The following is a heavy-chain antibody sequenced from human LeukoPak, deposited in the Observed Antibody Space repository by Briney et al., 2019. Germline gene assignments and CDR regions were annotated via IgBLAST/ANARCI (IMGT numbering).Heavy chain of an antibody. CDR1: GGSFSGYY. Sequence: PSETLSLTCAVYGGSFSGYYWSWIRQPPGKGLEWIGEINHSGSTNYNPSLKSRVTISVDTSKNQFSLKLSSVTAADTAVYYCARVIRDTAMVKEYFDYWGQGTLVTVSS. CDR2: INHSGST. V-gene: IGHV4-34*01. J-gene: IGHJ4*02. CDR3: ARVIRDTAMVKEYFDY. D-gene: IGHD5-18*01.